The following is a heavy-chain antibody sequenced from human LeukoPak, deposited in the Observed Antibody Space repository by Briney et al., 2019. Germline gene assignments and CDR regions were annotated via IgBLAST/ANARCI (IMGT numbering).Heavy chain of an antibody. CDR2: INPNSGGT. CDR3: ARDPFHYYDSSGYRLWPNFDY. V-gene: IGHV1-2*02. CDR1: GYTFTGYY. D-gene: IGHD3-22*01. Sequence: GASVKVSCKASGYTFTGYYMHWVRQAPGQGLEWMGWINPNSGGTNYAQKFQGRVTMTRDTSISTAYMELSRLRSGDTAVYYCARDPFHYYDSSGYRLWPNFDYWGQGTLVTVSS. J-gene: IGHJ4*02.